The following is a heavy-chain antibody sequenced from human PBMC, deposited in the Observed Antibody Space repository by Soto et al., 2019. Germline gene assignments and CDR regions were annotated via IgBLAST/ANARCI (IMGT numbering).Heavy chain of an antibody. CDR1: GFTFSSYA. J-gene: IGHJ6*02. V-gene: IGHV3-30-3*01. Sequence: PGGSLRLSCAASGFTFSSYAMHWVRQAPGKGLEWVAVISYDGSNKYYADSVKGRFTISRDNSKNTLYLQMNSLRAEDTAVYYCARDQEYSSSWYVSYYYYGMDVWGQGTTVTVSS. CDR2: ISYDGSNK. CDR3: ARDQEYSSSWYVSYYYYGMDV. D-gene: IGHD6-13*01.